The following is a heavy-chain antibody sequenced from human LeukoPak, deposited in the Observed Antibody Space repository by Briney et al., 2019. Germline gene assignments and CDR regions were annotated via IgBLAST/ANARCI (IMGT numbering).Heavy chain of an antibody. CDR2: IKQDGSEK. D-gene: IGHD3-10*01. Sequence: GGSLRLSCAASGFTFSSYWMSWVRQAPGKGLEWVANIKQDGSEKFYVDSVKGRFTISRDNAKNSLYLQMNSLRAEDTAVYYCARDRLRWFGESPTHNWFDPWGQGTLVTVSS. V-gene: IGHV3-7*01. CDR1: GFTFSSYW. CDR3: ARDRLRWFGESPTHNWFDP. J-gene: IGHJ5*02.